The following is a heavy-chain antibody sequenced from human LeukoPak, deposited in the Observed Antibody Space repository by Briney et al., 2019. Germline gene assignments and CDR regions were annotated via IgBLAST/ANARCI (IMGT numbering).Heavy chain of an antibody. CDR2: TSAYNGNT. Sequence: ASVKVSCKASGYTFTGYGISWVRQAPGQGLEWMGWTSAYNGNTNYAQKLQGRVTMTTDTSTSTAYMELRSLRSDDTAVYYCARTYYYDSSGPWGQGTLATVSS. V-gene: IGHV1-18*01. CDR3: ARTYYYDSSGP. CDR1: GYTFTGYG. J-gene: IGHJ5*02. D-gene: IGHD3-22*01.